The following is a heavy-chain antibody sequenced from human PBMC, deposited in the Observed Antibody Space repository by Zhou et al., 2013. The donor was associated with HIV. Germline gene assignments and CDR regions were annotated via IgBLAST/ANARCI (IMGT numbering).Heavy chain of an antibody. Sequence: QVHLVQSGAEVKKHGSSVMISCKSSRGAFRPESITWVRRAPGQGLEWMGGVIPILRIPTYAQKFQDRLTITADESSATAYMELSSLTSEDTATYYCAITPGYCTTGDCPWGQGTLVIVSS. J-gene: IGHJ5*02. CDR2: VIPILRIP. V-gene: IGHV1-69*12. D-gene: IGHD2-8*01. CDR3: AITPGYCTTGDCP. CDR1: RGAFRPES.